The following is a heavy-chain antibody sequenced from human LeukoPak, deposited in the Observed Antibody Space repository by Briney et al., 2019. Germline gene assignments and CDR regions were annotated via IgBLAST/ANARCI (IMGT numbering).Heavy chain of an antibody. J-gene: IGHJ4*02. Sequence: SETLSLTCTVSGVSINTYYASWIRQAPGKGLEFIGFIYNGGNTNYNPSLKSRATISVDTSNNQFSLRLTSVTAADTAMYYRAAGPWELDFWGQGTLVTVSS. CDR3: AAGPWELDF. D-gene: IGHD1-26*01. CDR1: GVSINTYY. V-gene: IGHV4-4*09. CDR2: IYNGGNT.